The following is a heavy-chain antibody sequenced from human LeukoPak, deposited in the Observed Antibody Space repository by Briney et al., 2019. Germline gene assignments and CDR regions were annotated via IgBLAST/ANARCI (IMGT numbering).Heavy chain of an antibody. J-gene: IGHJ5*02. CDR1: GGSISRSSYY. CDR2: IYYSGST. D-gene: IGHD2-2*01. Sequence: SETLSLTCTVSGGSISRSSYYWGWIRQPPGKGLEWIGTIYYSGSTYYSPSPKSRVTISVDTSKNQFSLKLSSVTAADTAVYYCARVSSGVVPADNWFDPWGQGTLVTVSS. CDR3: ARVSSGVVPADNWFDP. V-gene: IGHV4-39*07.